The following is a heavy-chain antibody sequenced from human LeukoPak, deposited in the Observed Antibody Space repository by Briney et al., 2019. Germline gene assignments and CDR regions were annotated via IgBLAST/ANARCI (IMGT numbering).Heavy chain of an antibody. J-gene: IGHJ6*02. CDR3: TTDSRGIWSGYYSDYYYYGMDV. V-gene: IGHV3-23*01. CDR2: ISGSGGST. D-gene: IGHD3-3*01. CDR1: RFTFSSYA. Sequence: RPGGSLRLSCAASRFTFSSYAMSWVRQAPGKGLEWVSAISGSGGSTYYADSVQGRFTISRDNSKNALYLQMNSLKTEDTAVYYCTTDSRGIWSGYYSDYYYYGMDVWGQGTTVTVSS.